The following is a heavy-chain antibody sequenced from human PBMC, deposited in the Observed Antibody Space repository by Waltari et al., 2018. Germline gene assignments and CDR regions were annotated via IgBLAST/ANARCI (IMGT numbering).Heavy chain of an antibody. CDR2: IYHSGRT. CDR3: AVLQWLVPFNAFDI. D-gene: IGHD6-19*01. CDR1: GYSISSGYY. Sequence: QVQLQESGPGLVKPSETLSLTCAVSGYSISSGYYWGWIRQPPGKGLEWIGSIYHSGRTYYTPSLKSRVTISVDTSKNQFSLRLSSVTAADTAVYYCAVLQWLVPFNAFDIWGQGTMVTVSS. J-gene: IGHJ3*02. V-gene: IGHV4-38-2*01.